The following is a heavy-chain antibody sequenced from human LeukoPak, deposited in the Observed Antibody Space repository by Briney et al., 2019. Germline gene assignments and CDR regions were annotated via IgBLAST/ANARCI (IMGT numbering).Heavy chain of an antibody. V-gene: IGHV3-9*01. J-gene: IGHJ4*02. CDR1: GFTFYDYA. CDR2: ISWNSGSV. D-gene: IGHD6-13*01. CDR3: TKDFAAAGSNYFDY. Sequence: GGSLRLSCAASGFTFYDYAMHWVRQAPGRGLEWVSGISWNSGSVGYADSVKGRFTISRDNAKNSLYLQMNSLRAEDTALYYCTKDFAAAGSNYFDYWGQGALVTVSS.